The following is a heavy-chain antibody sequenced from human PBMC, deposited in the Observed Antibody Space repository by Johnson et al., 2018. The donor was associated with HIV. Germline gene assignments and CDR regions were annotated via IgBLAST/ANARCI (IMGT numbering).Heavy chain of an antibody. D-gene: IGHD6-19*01. CDR3: AKGMGQWLARGAFDI. J-gene: IGHJ3*02. V-gene: IGHV3-30*02. CDR2: IRYDGSNK. Sequence: VQLVESGGGVVQPGGSLRLSCAASGFTFSSYAMHWVRQAPGKGLEWVAFIRYDGSNKYYADSVKGRFTISRDNSKNTLYLQMNSLRAEDTAVYYCAKGMGQWLARGAFDIWGQGTMVTVSS. CDR1: GFTFSSYA.